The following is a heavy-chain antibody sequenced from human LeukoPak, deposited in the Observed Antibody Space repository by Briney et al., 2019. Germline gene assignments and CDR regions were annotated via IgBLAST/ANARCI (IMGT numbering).Heavy chain of an antibody. CDR3: ARDSRRELLHAFDI. CDR2: IYYSGST. D-gene: IGHD1-26*01. CDR1: GGSISSYY. Sequence: SETLSLTCTVSGGSISSYYWSWIRQPPVKGLEWIGYIYYSGSTNYNPSLKSRVTISVDTSKNQFSLKLSSVTAADTAVYYCARDSRRELLHAFDIWGQGTMVTVSS. V-gene: IGHV4-59*01. J-gene: IGHJ3*02.